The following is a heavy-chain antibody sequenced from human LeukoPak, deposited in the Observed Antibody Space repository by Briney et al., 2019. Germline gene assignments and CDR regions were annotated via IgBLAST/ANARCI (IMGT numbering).Heavy chain of an antibody. V-gene: IGHV3-23*01. CDR2: ISGSGANT. Sequence: GGSLRLSCAASGFTFSSYAMGWVRQAPGKGLEWVSAISGSGANTYYADSVKGRFTISRDDSKNTLSLQMNTLRTDDTAVYYCAKGRALEVVAAFNYWGQGTVVTVSS. J-gene: IGHJ4*02. D-gene: IGHD2-15*01. CDR3: AKGRALEVVAAFNY. CDR1: GFTFSSYA.